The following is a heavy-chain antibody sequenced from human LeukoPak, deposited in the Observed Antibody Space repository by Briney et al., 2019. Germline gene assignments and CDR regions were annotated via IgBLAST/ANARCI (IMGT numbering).Heavy chain of an antibody. V-gene: IGHV1-8*01. J-gene: IGHJ4*02. CDR3: ARGLHYDFWSGYYLAGGGYYFDY. D-gene: IGHD3-3*01. Sequence: ASVKVSCKASGYTFTSYDINWVRQATGQGLEWMGWMNPNSGNTGYAQKFQGRVTMTRNTSISTAYMELSSLRSEDTAVYYCARGLHYDFWSGYYLAGGGYYFDYWGQGTLVTVSS. CDR2: MNPNSGNT. CDR1: GYTFTSYD.